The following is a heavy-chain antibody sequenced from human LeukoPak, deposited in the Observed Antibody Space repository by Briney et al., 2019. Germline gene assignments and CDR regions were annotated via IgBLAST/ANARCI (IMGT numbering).Heavy chain of an antibody. V-gene: IGHV4-31*03. D-gene: IGHD2-15*01. CDR2: IYYSGST. Sequence: SETLSLTCTVSGGSISSGGYYWSWIRQHPGKGLEWIGYIYYSGSTYYNPSLKSRVTISVDTSKNQFSLKLSSVTAADTAVYYCARDCSGGSCYQAFDIWGQGTMVTVSS. CDR1: GGSISSGGYY. CDR3: ARDCSGGSCYQAFDI. J-gene: IGHJ3*02.